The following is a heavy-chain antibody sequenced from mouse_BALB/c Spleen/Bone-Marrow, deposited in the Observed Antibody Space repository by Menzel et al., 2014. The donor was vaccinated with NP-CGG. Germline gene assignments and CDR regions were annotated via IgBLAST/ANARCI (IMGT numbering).Heavy chain of an antibody. J-gene: IGHJ4*01. CDR1: GYAFTNYL. V-gene: IGHV1-54*01. Sequence: VKLQESGAELVRPGTSVKVSCKASGYAFTNYLIEWVKQRPGQGLEWIGVINPGSGGTNYNEEFKAKATLTADKSSSTAYMELSRLTSDDAAVHCCARWLTGRSAMDCWGQGASVTVSS. CDR2: INPGSGGT. D-gene: IGHD4-1*01. CDR3: ARWLTGRSAMDC.